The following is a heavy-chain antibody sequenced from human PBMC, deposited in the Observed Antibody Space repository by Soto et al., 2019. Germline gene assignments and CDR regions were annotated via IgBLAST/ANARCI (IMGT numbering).Heavy chain of an antibody. CDR2: ISPDGTDK. Sequence: GGSLRLSCAAPGFTFTGYGMHWVHQAPGKXLEWVAVISPDGTDKYYADSVKGRFTISRDNSKNTLYLQMNSLRAEDTAVYYCAKSYYYDSSGLYSPRGYYYYLRMDVWGQGTTVTVSS. V-gene: IGHV3-30*18. CDR3: AKSYYYDSSGLYSPRGYYYYLRMDV. CDR1: GFTFTGYG. J-gene: IGHJ6*02. D-gene: IGHD3-22*01.